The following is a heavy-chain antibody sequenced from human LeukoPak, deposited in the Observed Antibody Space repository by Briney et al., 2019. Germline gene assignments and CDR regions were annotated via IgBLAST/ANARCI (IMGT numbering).Heavy chain of an antibody. CDR2: ISSSSSYI. D-gene: IGHD4-23*01. V-gene: IGHV3-21*01. CDR3: ARDLWVTQGAFDI. J-gene: IGHJ3*02. Sequence: PGGSLRLSCAASGFTFSSYSMNWVRQAPGKGLEWVSSISSSSSYIYYADSVKGRFTISRDNAKNSLYLQMNSLRAEDTAVYYCARDLWVTQGAFDIWGQGTMVTVSS. CDR1: GFTFSSYS.